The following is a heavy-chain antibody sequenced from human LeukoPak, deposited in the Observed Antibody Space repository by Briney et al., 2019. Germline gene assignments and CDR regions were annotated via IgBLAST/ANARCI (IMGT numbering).Heavy chain of an antibody. CDR3: ARALFDYYYYYMDV. Sequence: SETLSLTCTVSGGSISSSSYYWGWIRQPPGKGLEWIGSIYYSGSTYYNPSLKSRVTISVDTSKNQFSLKLSSVTAPDTAVYYCARALFDYYYYYMDVWGKGTTVTVSS. J-gene: IGHJ6*03. V-gene: IGHV4-39*01. CDR1: GGSISSSSYY. D-gene: IGHD3-3*01. CDR2: IYYSGST.